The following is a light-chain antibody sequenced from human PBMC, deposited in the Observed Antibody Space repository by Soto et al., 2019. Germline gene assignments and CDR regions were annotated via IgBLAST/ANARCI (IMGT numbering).Light chain of an antibody. Sequence: EIVMPQSPVTLSVSPAERATLSCRASPNISNNLAWYQQRLGQAPRLLIYGASTRSTGVPARFGGSGSGTEVTLPSSSLPSADLAVYYCQEYHKWPFYTFGQGTKLEIK. CDR3: QEYHKWPFYT. J-gene: IGKJ2*01. V-gene: IGKV3-15*01. CDR1: PNISNN. CDR2: GAS.